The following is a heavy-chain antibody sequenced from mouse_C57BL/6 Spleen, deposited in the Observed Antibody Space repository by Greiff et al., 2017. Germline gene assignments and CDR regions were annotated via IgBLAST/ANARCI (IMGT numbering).Heavy chain of an antibody. J-gene: IGHJ1*03. D-gene: IGHD1-2*01. Sequence: EVKLMESGGGLVKPGGSLKLSCAASGFTFSSYAMSWVRQTPEKRLEWVATISDGGSYTYYPHNVKGRFTISRDNAKNTLYLQLSHLKSEDTAMYYCAGLDTARYFDDWGKGTTVTVSS. CDR3: AGLDTARYFDD. CDR1: GFTFSSYA. CDR2: ISDGGSYT. V-gene: IGHV5-4*03.